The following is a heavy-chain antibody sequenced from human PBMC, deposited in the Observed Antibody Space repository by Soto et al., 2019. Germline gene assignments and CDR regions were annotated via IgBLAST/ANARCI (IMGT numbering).Heavy chain of an antibody. D-gene: IGHD3-22*01. V-gene: IGHV4-39*01. CDR1: GDSISSSGYY. Sequence: QLQLQESGPGLVKPSETLSLTCTVSGDSISSSGYYWGWIRQPPGKGLEWIGSIYYSGNTYYNPSLKNRVTISGDTSKNQFSLKLRSVTAADTAMYYCAGYYESSDYFTDYWGQGTLVTVSS. CDR3: AGYYESSDYFTDY. CDR2: IYYSGNT. J-gene: IGHJ4*02.